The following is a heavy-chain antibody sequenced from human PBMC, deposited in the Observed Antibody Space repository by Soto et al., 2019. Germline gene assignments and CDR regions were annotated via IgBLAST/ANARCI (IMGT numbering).Heavy chain of an antibody. D-gene: IGHD2-21*01. CDR1: GGSISRSNYY. Sequence: QLQLQEPGPGLMKPSETLSRTWTVSGGSISRSNYYGTWVRQAPGKGLEWLGSFDYSGIPHYNPSLKRRATISVDTSKNRFSLKLTSVTAADTAVYYCGRDHHHSCFDYWGQGTLVTVPS. J-gene: IGHJ4*02. V-gene: IGHV4-39*02. CDR3: GRDHHHSCFDY. CDR2: FDYSGIP.